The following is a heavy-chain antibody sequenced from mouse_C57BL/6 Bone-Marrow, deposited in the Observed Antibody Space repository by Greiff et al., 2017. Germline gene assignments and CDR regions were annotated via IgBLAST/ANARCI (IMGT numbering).Heavy chain of an antibody. CDR1: GYTFTSYW. CDR2: IDPSDSYT. Sequence: QVQLQQPGAELVRPGTSVKLSCKASGYTFTSYWMHWVKQRPGQGLAWIGVIDPSDSYTNYNQKLKGKATLTVDTASSTAYMQLSSLTSEDSAVYYCARRARISGGFAYGGQGTLVTVSA. J-gene: IGHJ3*01. V-gene: IGHV1-59*01. CDR3: ARRARISGGFAY. D-gene: IGHD3-3*01.